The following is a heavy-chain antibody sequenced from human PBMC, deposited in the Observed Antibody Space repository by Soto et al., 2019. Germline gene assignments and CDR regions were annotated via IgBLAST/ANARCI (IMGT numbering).Heavy chain of an antibody. D-gene: IGHD3-3*01. Sequence: ASVKVSCKASGGTFSSYAISWVRQAPGQGLEWMGWISAYNGNTNYAQKLQGRVTMTTDTSTSTAYMELRSLRSDDTAVYYCAREDRITIFGVGYYYYGMDVWGQGTTVTVSS. V-gene: IGHV1-18*01. CDR3: AREDRITIFGVGYYYYGMDV. CDR1: GGTFSSYA. J-gene: IGHJ6*02. CDR2: ISAYNGNT.